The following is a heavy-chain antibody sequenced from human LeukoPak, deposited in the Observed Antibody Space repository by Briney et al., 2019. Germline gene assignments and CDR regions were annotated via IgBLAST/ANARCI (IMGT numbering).Heavy chain of an antibody. J-gene: IGHJ4*02. CDR1: GFTVSSNY. V-gene: IGHV3-66*01. Sequence: PGGSLRLSCAASGFTVSSNYMSWVRQAPGKGLEWVSVIYSGGSTYYADSVKGRFTISRDNSKNTLYLQMNSLRAEDTAVYYCARIGGNYGSGSYYNAAIGTIDYWGQGTLVTVSS. CDR3: ARIGGNYGSGSYYNAAIGTIDY. CDR2: IYSGGST. D-gene: IGHD3-10*01.